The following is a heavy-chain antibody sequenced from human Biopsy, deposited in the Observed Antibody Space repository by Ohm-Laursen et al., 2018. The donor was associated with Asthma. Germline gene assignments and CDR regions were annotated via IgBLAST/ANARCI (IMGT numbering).Heavy chain of an antibody. J-gene: IGHJ3*02. D-gene: IGHD3-3*01. CDR3: AKERYYDFWSGYPI. CDR1: GFTFSSYA. V-gene: IGHV3-30-3*01. CDR2: ISYDGSNK. Sequence: SLRLSCAAPGFTFSSYAMHWVRQAPGKGLEWVAVISYDGSNKYYADSVKGRFTISRDNSKNTLYLQMNSLRAEDTAVYYCAKERYYDFWSGYPIWGQGTMVTVSS.